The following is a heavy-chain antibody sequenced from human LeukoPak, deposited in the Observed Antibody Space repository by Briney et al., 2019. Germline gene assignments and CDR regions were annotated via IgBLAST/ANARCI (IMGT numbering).Heavy chain of an antibody. CDR1: GFTVSSNY. V-gene: IGHV3-53*01. CDR3: ARGRWPYPSMDV. CDR2: IYSGGST. D-gene: IGHD5-24*01. Sequence: GGSLRLSCAASGFTVSSNYMSWVRQAPGKGLEWVSVIYSGGSTYYADSVKGRFTISRDNSKNTLYLQMNSLRAEDTAVYYCARGRWPYPSMDVWGQGTTVTVSS. J-gene: IGHJ6*02.